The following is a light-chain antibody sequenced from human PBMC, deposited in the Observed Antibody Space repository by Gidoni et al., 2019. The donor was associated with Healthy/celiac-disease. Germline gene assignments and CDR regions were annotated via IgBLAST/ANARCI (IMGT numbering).Light chain of an antibody. CDR2: GAS. J-gene: IGKJ1*01. V-gene: IGKV3-20*01. CDR1: QSVSSSY. Sequence: EIVLTQSPGTLSLSPGERATLSCRASQSVSSSYLAWYQQKPGQAPRLLIYGASSRATGIPDRFSGSGSGTDFTLTISRLEPEDFAVYYCQQYCSSSWTFXQXTKVEIK. CDR3: QQYCSSSWT.